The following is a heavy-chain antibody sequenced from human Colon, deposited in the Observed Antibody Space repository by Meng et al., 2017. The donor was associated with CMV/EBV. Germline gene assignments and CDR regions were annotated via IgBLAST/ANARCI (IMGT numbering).Heavy chain of an antibody. V-gene: IGHV1-18*01. D-gene: IGHD3-16*01. J-gene: IGHJ1*01. CDR1: GDTFIDFG. CDR2: ISAYNGNT. CDR3: ASHSSYVWGSHH. Sequence: QVQRVQSGTEVKKPGAAVKVSCKASGDTFIDFGISWVRQAPGQGLEWMGWISAYNGNTNYAPEFQGRVTLTTDTSTTTDTSTTTAYLELSRLTSDDTAVYYCASHSSYVWGSHHWGQGTLVTVSS.